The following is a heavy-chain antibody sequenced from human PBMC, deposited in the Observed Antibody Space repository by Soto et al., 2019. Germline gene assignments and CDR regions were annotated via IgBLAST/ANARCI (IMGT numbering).Heavy chain of an antibody. D-gene: IGHD6-6*01. Sequence: QLQLQESGPGLVKPSETLSLTCTVSGGSISRSSYYWGWIRQPPGKGLEWIGSIYYSGSTYYNPSLKSRVTISVDTSKNQFALKLSSVTAADTAVYYCARRPPNWFDPWGQGTLVTVSS. CDR1: GGSISRSSYY. CDR2: IYYSGST. J-gene: IGHJ5*02. V-gene: IGHV4-39*01. CDR3: ARRPPNWFDP.